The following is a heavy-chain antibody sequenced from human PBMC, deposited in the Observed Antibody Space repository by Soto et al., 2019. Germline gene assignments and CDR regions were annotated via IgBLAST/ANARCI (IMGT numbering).Heavy chain of an antibody. J-gene: IGHJ4*02. V-gene: IGHV3-72*01. D-gene: IGHD6-19*01. CDR2: IRNKANTYTT. CDR1: GFTFSDHY. Sequence: EVQLVESGGGLVQPGGSLRLSCAASGFTFSDHYMDWVRQAPGKGLEWIGRIRNKANTYTTEYAASVKGRLTTSRDDSQNSPYLHTNSLKTKDPAVYYCARAHSNRWYGTYFDYWGQGTLVTVSS. CDR3: ARAHSNRWYGTYFDY.